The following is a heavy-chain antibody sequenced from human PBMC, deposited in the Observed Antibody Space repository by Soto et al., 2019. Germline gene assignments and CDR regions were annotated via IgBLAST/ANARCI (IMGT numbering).Heavy chain of an antibody. D-gene: IGHD3-16*01. J-gene: IGHJ6*02. CDR1: GYSFTDYW. CDR2: IDPSDSYT. CDR3: ARVRLLGGKKGGGYYGMDV. Sequence: GESLKISCKGSGYSFTDYWISWVRQMPGKGLEWMARIDPSDSYTNYSPSFQGHVTISADKSLNTAFLQWSSLKASDSAMYYWARVRLLGGKKGGGYYGMDVWGQGTTVPV. V-gene: IGHV5-10-1*01.